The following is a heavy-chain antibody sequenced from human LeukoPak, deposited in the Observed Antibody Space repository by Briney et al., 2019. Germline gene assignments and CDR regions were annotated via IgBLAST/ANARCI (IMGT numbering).Heavy chain of an antibody. CDR3: ARDAHNWGHRYYDY. CDR2: IIPIFGTA. V-gene: IGHV1-69*13. J-gene: IGHJ4*02. D-gene: IGHD7-27*01. CDR1: GGTFSSYA. Sequence: ASVKVSCKASGGTFSSYAISWVRQAPGQGLEWMGGIIPIFGTANYAQKFQGRVTITADESTSTAYMELSSLRSEDTAVYYCARDAHNWGHRYYDYWGRGTLVTVSS.